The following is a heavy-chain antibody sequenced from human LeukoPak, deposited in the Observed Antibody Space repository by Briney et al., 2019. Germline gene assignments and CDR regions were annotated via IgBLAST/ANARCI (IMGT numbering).Heavy chain of an antibody. Sequence: GGSLRLSCAASGSTFSSYAMSWVRQAPGKGLEWVSAISGSGGSTYYADSVKGRFTISRDNSKNTLYLQMNSLRAEDTAVYYCAKGRQWVQWRVVVAAEAFDYWGQGTLVTVSS. J-gene: IGHJ4*02. CDR3: AKGRQWVQWRVVVAAEAFDY. D-gene: IGHD2-15*01. V-gene: IGHV3-23*01. CDR1: GSTFSSYA. CDR2: ISGSGGST.